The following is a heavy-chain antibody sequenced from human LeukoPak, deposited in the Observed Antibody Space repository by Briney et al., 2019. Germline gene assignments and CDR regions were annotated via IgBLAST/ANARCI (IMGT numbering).Heavy chain of an antibody. V-gene: IGHV3-48*01. Sequence: PGGSLRLSCAASGFTFSNYNMNWVRQAPGKGLECISFISSSSSTIYYADSVKGRFTISRDNAKNSLFLQMSSLRAEDTAVYYCARENYADLFDYWGQGTLVIVSS. CDR3: ARENYADLFDY. J-gene: IGHJ4*02. CDR1: GFTFSNYN. D-gene: IGHD4-17*01. CDR2: ISSSSSTI.